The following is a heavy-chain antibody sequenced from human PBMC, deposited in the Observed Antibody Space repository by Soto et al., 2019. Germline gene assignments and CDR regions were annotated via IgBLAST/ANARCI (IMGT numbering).Heavy chain of an antibody. CDR1: GGSISTDGYY. J-gene: IGHJ6*02. Sequence: SETLSLTCSVSGGSISTDGYYWSWIRQLPGKGLEWIGYIYHSGTTYHNPSLKSRLSMSVDTSKNQFSLNLNSVTAADTAVYYCARQRPTDGRWEFANYYGMDVWGQGTPVTVSS. V-gene: IGHV4-31*02. CDR2: IYHSGTT. CDR3: ARQRPTDGRWEFANYYGMDV. D-gene: IGHD1-26*01.